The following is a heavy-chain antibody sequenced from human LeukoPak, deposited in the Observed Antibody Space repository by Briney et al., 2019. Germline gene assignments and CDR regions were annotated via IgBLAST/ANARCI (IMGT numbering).Heavy chain of an antibody. V-gene: IGHV4-34*01. CDR3: ARGGLARDIVVVPAAMPYFDY. Sequence: GSLRLSCAASGFTVSSNYMSWIRQPPGKGLEWIGEINHSGSTNYNPSLKSRVTISVDTSKNQFSLKLSSVTAADTAVYYCARGGLARDIVVVPAAMPYFDYWGQGTLVTVSS. J-gene: IGHJ4*02. CDR2: INHSGST. CDR1: GFTVSSNY. D-gene: IGHD2-2*01.